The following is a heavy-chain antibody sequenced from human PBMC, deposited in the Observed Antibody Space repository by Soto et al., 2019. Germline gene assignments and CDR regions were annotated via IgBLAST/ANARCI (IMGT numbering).Heavy chain of an antibody. J-gene: IGHJ6*02. D-gene: IGHD7-27*01. Sequence: PGESLKISCKGSGYSFTSYWIGWVRQMPGKGLEWMGRIDPSDSYTNYSPSFQGHVTISADKSISTAYLQWSSLKASDTAMYYCARLPVSGTGAHYYYYGMDVWGQGTTVNVSS. V-gene: IGHV5-10-1*01. CDR2: IDPSDSYT. CDR3: ARLPVSGTGAHYYYYGMDV. CDR1: GYSFTSYW.